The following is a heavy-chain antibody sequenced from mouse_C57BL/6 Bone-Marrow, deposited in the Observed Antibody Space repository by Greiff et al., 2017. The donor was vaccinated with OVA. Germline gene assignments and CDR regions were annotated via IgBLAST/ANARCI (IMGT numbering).Heavy chain of an antibody. CDR2: IRSKSNNYAT. J-gene: IGHJ4*01. CDR3: VRHHYYGSFYAMDY. Sequence: DVQLVESGGGLVQPKGSLKLSCAASGFSFNTYAMNWVRQAPGKGLEWVARIRSKSNNYATYYADSVKDRFTISRDDSESMLYLQMNNLKTEDTAMYYCVRHHYYGSFYAMDYWGQGTSVTVSS. CDR1: GFSFNTYA. D-gene: IGHD1-1*01. V-gene: IGHV10-1*01.